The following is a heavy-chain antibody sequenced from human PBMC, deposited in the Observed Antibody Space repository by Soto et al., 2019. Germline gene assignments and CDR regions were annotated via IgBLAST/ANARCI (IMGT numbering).Heavy chain of an antibody. D-gene: IGHD3-10*01. Sequence: SGPTLVNPTQTLTLTCTFSEFSLSATGVGVGWIRQPPGEALEWLALIYWDDDKRYSPSLRSRLTITKDTSKNQVVLTMTNMGPVDTATYYCAHRTFGAGNYLFDYWGQGTLVTVSS. CDR2: IYWDDDK. J-gene: IGHJ4*02. CDR1: EFSLSATGVG. CDR3: AHRTFGAGNYLFDY. V-gene: IGHV2-5*02.